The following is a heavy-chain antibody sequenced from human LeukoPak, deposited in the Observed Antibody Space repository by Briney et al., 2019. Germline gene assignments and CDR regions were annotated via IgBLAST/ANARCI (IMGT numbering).Heavy chain of an antibody. CDR3: ARDSPYCSSSICYSFFDS. CDR2: IIPIFGTA. J-gene: IGHJ4*02. D-gene: IGHD2-2*01. V-gene: IGHV1-69*05. Sequence: GASVKVSCKASGGTFSSYAISWVRQAPGQGLEWMGGIIPIFGTANYAQKFQGRVTITTDESTSTAYMELRSLRSDDTAVYYCARDSPYCSSSICYSFFDSWGQGTLVTVSS. CDR1: GGTFSSYA.